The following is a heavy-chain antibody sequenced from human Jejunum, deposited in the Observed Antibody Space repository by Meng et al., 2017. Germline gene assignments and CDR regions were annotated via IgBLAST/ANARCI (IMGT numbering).Heavy chain of an antibody. D-gene: IGHD5-18*01. Sequence: QLQLQESGPGLVKPSETLSLSCTVSGGSISSRSYSWVWIRQSPGKGLEWIGQIYYNGKSYYNPSLKSRVTMSVDTSRSQFSLNLNTVTAADTAVYYCARASYSYDSWFDPWGQGTLVTVSS. CDR1: GGSISSRSYS. V-gene: IGHV4-39*01. CDR2: IYYNGKS. CDR3: ARASYSYDSWFDP. J-gene: IGHJ5*02.